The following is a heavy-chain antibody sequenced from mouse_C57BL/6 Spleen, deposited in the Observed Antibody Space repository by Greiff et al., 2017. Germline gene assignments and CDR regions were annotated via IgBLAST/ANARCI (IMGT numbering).Heavy chain of an antibody. D-gene: IGHD2-4*01. CDR1: GYTFTSYW. J-gene: IGHJ4*01. CDR2: IYPGSGST. CDR3: ARWDDYDNAMDY. V-gene: IGHV1-55*01. Sequence: QVQLQQPGAELVKPGASVKMSCKASGYTFTSYWITWVKQRPGQGLEWIGDIYPGSGSTNYNEKFKSKATLTVDTSSSTAYVQPSSLTSEDSAVYYCARWDDYDNAMDYWGQGTSVTVSS.